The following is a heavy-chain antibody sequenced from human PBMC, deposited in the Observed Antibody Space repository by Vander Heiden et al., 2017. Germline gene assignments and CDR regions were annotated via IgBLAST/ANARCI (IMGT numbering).Heavy chain of an antibody. CDR2: INHRGST. V-gene: IGHV4-34*01. Sequence: QLQLQQWGAGLLQPSATLSLTCAASGGPLGPYYWTWIRQPPGKGLEWIGEINHRGSTNYSPSLNSRLTISIDTSKNQFSLTLSSVTAADTAVYYCARGPSKMHWLIGRDYWGQGTLVTVSS. J-gene: IGHJ4*02. CDR1: GGPLGPYY. D-gene: IGHD6-19*01. CDR3: ARGPSKMHWLIGRDY.